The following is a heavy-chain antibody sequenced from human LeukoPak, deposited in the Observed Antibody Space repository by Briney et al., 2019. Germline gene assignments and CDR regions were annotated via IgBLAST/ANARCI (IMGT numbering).Heavy chain of an antibody. CDR1: GDSVSRSSYY. V-gene: IGHV4-39*01. Sequence: SETLSLTCTVSGDSVSRSSYYWDWNRQSPGKGLEWIGNIHYSGTTYYNPSLKSRVTISVDTSKNQFSLKVNSVTAADTAVYYCARHHPTGVHDNWGQGALVTVTS. CDR2: IHYSGTT. CDR3: ARHHPTGVHDN. J-gene: IGHJ4*02. D-gene: IGHD2-8*01.